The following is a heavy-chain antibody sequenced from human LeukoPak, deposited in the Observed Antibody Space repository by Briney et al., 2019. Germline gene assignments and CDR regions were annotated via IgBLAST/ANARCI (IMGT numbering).Heavy chain of an antibody. CDR3: ARDPLSSGYPYYSDY. V-gene: IGHV3-20*04. D-gene: IGHD3-22*01. CDR2: INWNGVRT. CDR1: GFTFDDYA. Sequence: GGSLRLSCATSGFTFDDYAMSWVRQAPGKGLEWVSGINWNGVRTGYADSVKGRFTISRDNAKNSLHLEMDSLRAEDTALYYCARDPLSSGYPYYSDYWGRGTLVTVSS. J-gene: IGHJ4*02.